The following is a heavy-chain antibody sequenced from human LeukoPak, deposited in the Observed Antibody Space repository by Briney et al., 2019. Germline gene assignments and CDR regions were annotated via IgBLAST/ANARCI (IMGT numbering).Heavy chain of an antibody. Sequence: SETLSLTCTVSGYSISSGYYWGWIRQPPGKGLEWIGSIYHSGSTYYNPSLKSRVTISVDTSKNQFSLKLSSVTAADTAVYYCARVSPLAFCGGDCYSGGGGYFDYWGQGTLVTVSS. CDR2: IYHSGST. CDR3: ARVSPLAFCGGDCYSGGGGYFDY. J-gene: IGHJ4*02. D-gene: IGHD2-21*02. V-gene: IGHV4-38-2*02. CDR1: GYSISSGYY.